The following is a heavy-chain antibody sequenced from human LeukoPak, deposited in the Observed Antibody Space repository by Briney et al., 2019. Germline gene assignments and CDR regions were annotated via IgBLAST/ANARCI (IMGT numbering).Heavy chain of an antibody. J-gene: IGHJ4*02. Sequence: PSETLSLNCTVAGGSVNSGNHYWGWIRQPPGKGLEWIGSIYHNGINYYNPSVASRVTISVDTSKNQFSVNLTAVTAADSAVYFCARWAAGAAAGNFDYWGQGTLVTVSS. V-gene: IGHV4-39*01. D-gene: IGHD6-13*01. CDR2: IYHNGIN. CDR1: GGSVNSGNHY. CDR3: ARWAAGAAAGNFDY.